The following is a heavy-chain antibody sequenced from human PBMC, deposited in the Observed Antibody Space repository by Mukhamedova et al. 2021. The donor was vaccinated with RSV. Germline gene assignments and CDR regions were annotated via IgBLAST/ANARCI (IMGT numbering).Heavy chain of an antibody. D-gene: IGHD3-3*01. Sequence: SWIRQPPGKGLEWIGYIYYSGSTNYNPSLKSRVTISVDTSKNQFSLKLSSVTAADTAVYYCAMSTIFGVVSPSYYYMDVWGQGT. CDR2: IYYSGST. V-gene: IGHV4-59*01. J-gene: IGHJ6*03. CDR3: AMSTIFGVVSPSYYYMDV.